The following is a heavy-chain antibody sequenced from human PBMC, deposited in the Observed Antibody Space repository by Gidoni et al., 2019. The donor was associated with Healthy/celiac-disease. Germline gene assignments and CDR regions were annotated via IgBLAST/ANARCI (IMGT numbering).Heavy chain of an antibody. CDR2: IYYSGST. CDR3: ARRRRGGNSRGAFDF. V-gene: IGHV4-39*01. Sequence: QLQLQESGPGLVKPSETLSLTCTVSGGSSISSSSYYWGWIRQPPGKGLEWIGSIYYSGSTYSNPSLKNRVTISVDTSKDQFSLKLGSGTAADTAVYYWARRRRGGNSRGAFDFWGQGTLGTVSS. CDR1: GGSSISSSSYY. J-gene: IGHJ5*01. D-gene: IGHD4-4*01.